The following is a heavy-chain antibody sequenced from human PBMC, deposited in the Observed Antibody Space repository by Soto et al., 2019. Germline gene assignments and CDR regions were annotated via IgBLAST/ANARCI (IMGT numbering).Heavy chain of an antibody. J-gene: IGHJ4*02. CDR3: VLGGLETGYYRDMDY. V-gene: IGHV1-18*04. D-gene: IGHD3-9*01. Sequence: QAHLVQSGAEVKKPGASAKVSCKASGYTFKNYGINWVRQAPGRGLEWVAWISAYNGDTSYAQHFQGRVTVTTETLTNTAYMGLRSLRPDDTAVYFCVLGGLETGYYRDMDYWGQGTLVSVSS. CDR2: ISAYNGDT. CDR1: GYTFKNYG.